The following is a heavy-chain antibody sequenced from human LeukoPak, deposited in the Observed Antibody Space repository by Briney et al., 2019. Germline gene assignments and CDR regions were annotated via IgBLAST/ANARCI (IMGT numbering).Heavy chain of an antibody. D-gene: IGHD6-6*01. J-gene: IGHJ4*02. CDR3: ARIGISSSSLGFNY. CDR2: IYYSGST. Sequence: PSETLSLTCTVSGGSISSSSYYWGWIRQPPGKGLEWIGSIYYSGSTYYNPPLKSRVTISVDTSKNQFSLKLSSVTAADTAVYYCARIGISSSSLGFNYWGQGTLVTVSS. V-gene: IGHV4-39*01. CDR1: GGSISSSSYY.